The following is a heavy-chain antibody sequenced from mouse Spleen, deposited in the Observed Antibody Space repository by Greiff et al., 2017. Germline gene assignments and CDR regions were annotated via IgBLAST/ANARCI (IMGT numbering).Heavy chain of an antibody. D-gene: IGHD2-4*01. V-gene: IGHV2-2*01. Sequence: QVQLQQSGPGLVQPSQSLSITCTVSGFSLTSYGVHWVRQSPGKGLEWLGVIWSGGSTDYNAAFISRLSISKDNSKSQVFFKMNSLQADDTAIYYCARERATMITTGSFAYWGQGTLVTVSA. CDR2: IWSGGST. CDR3: ARERATMITTGSFAY. J-gene: IGHJ3*01. CDR1: GFSLTSYG.